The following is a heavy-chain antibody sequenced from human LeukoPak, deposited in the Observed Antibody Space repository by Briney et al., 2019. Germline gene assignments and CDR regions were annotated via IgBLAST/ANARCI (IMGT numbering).Heavy chain of an antibody. CDR1: GGSISSGGYS. D-gene: IGHD3-22*01. V-gene: IGHV4-30-2*01. J-gene: IGHJ4*02. Sequence: PSQTLSLTCAVSGGSISSGGYSWSWIRQPPGKGLEWIGYIYHSGSTYYNPSLKSRVTISVDRSKNQFSLKLSSVTAADTAVYYCASSGYPYYFDCWGQGTLVTVSS. CDR2: IYHSGST. CDR3: ASSGYPYYFDC.